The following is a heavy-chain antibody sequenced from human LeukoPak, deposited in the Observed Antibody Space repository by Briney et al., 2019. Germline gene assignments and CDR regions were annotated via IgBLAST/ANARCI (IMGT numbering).Heavy chain of an antibody. V-gene: IGHV3-30*18. D-gene: IGHD3-22*01. Sequence: PGGSLRLSCAASGFTLSSYGMHWVRQAPGKGLEWVAVISYDGSNKYYADSVKGRFTISRDNSKNTLYLQMNSLRAEDTAVYYCAKGQYYYDSSGYYYDPDYYYGMDVWGQGTTVTVSS. J-gene: IGHJ6*02. CDR2: ISYDGSNK. CDR1: GFTLSSYG. CDR3: AKGQYYYDSSGYYYDPDYYYGMDV.